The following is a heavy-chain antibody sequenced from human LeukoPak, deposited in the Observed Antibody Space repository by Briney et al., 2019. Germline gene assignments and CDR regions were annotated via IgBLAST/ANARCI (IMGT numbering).Heavy chain of an antibody. Sequence: ASVKVSCKVFGYTLTELSIHWVRQAPGEGLEWMGWISGYNGDTRYEQTFQGRVTLTIDTSTTTAYMELKSLRSDDTAVYYCARVGMEIGWSLDLWGRGTLVTVCS. V-gene: IGHV1-18*01. J-gene: IGHJ2*01. CDR1: GYTLTELS. D-gene: IGHD2-21*01. CDR3: ARVGMEIGWSLDL. CDR2: ISGYNGDT.